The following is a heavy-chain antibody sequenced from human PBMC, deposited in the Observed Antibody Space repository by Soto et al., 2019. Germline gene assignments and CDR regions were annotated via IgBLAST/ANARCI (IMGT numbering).Heavy chain of an antibody. Sequence: QVQLVQSGAEVKKPGSSVKVSCKASGGTFSSYAISWVRQAPGQGLEWMGGIIPIFGTANYAQKLQGRVTITADESTSTAYMELSSLRSEDTAVYYCAREMDYGGNSEPYDAFDIWGQGTMVTVSS. D-gene: IGHD4-17*01. CDR3: AREMDYGGNSEPYDAFDI. CDR2: IIPIFGTA. V-gene: IGHV1-69*01. CDR1: GGTFSSYA. J-gene: IGHJ3*02.